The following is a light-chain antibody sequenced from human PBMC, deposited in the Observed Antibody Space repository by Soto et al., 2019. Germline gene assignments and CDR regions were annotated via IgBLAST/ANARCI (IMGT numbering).Light chain of an antibody. CDR2: EGS. V-gene: IGLV2-23*01. Sequence: QSALTQPASVSGSPGQSITISCTGTSSDVGSYKFVPWYQQHPGKAPKLMIYEGSKRPSGVSYRFSGSKSGNTASLTISGLQAEDEADYYCCSYAGSSTLVFGGGTKLTVL. J-gene: IGLJ2*01. CDR1: SSDVGSYKF. CDR3: CSYAGSSTLV.